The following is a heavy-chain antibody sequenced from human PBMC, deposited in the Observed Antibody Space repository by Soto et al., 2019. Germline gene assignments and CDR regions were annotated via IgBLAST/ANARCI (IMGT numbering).Heavy chain of an antibody. CDR1: GFTFSRYA. CDR2: ISANGERT. V-gene: IGHV3-23*04. Sequence: EVQLVESGGDLVQPGGSLRLSCTASGFTFSRYAMNWVRQAPGKGLEWVSSISANGERTYYADSVKGRFIVYRDNSKSTLNLHMNSLRGEDTAIYFCTSFSSCADDCPSDYWGHGTLVTVSS. J-gene: IGHJ4*01. CDR3: TSFSSCADDCPSDY. D-gene: IGHD2-21*01.